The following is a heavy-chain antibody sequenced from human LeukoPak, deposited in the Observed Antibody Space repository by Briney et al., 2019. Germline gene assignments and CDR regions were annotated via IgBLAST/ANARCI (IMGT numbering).Heavy chain of an antibody. D-gene: IGHD2-2*01. V-gene: IGHV4-30-4*01. CDR3: ARRYCSSTSCSVDY. CDR2: VDYSGNT. CDR1: GGSISSGNYY. J-gene: IGHJ4*02. Sequence: SQTLSLTCTVSGGSISSGNYYWSWIRQPPGKGLEWIGYVDYSGNTFFNPSLKSRITISVDTSKNQFSLKLSSVTAADTAVYYCARRYCSSTSCSVDYWGQGTLVTVSS.